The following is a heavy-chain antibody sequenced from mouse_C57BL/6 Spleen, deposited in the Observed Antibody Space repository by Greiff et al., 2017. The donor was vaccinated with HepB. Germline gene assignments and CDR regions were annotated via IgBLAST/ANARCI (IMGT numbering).Heavy chain of an antibody. D-gene: IGHD1-1*01. V-gene: IGHV2-9-1*01. CDR1: GFSLTSYA. Sequence: VQVVESGPGLVAPSQSLSITCTVSGFSLTSYAISWVRQPPGKGLEWLGVIWTGGGTNYNSALKSRLSISKDNSKSQVFLKMNSLQTDDTARYYCARTPITTVAPGYFDVWGTGTTVTVSS. CDR3: ARTPITTVAPGYFDV. J-gene: IGHJ1*03. CDR2: IWTGGGT.